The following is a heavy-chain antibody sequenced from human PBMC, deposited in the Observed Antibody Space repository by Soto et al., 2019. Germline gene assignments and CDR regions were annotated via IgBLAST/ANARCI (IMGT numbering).Heavy chain of an antibody. D-gene: IGHD3-3*01. Sequence: GGSLRLSCGASGFTFSSYAMSWVRQAPGKGLEWVSAISGSGGSTYYADSVKGRFTISRDNSKNTLYLQMNSLRAEDTAVYYCAKGYYDFWSGPDYWGQGTLVTVSS. CDR1: GFTFSSYA. CDR2: ISGSGGST. V-gene: IGHV3-23*01. J-gene: IGHJ4*02. CDR3: AKGYYDFWSGPDY.